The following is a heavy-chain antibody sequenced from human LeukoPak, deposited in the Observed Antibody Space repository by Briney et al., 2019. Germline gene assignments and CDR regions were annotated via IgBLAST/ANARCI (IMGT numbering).Heavy chain of an antibody. CDR3: ARGLGYSSGWYRYYYYMDV. Sequence: SETLSLTCTVSGGSISSGSYYWSWIRQPPGKGLEWIGEINHSGSTNYNPSLKSRVTISVDTSKNQFSLKLSSVTAADTAVYYCARGLGYSSGWYRYYYYMDVWGKGTTVTVSS. CDR1: GGSISSGSYY. V-gene: IGHV4-39*07. CDR2: INHSGST. J-gene: IGHJ6*03. D-gene: IGHD6-19*01.